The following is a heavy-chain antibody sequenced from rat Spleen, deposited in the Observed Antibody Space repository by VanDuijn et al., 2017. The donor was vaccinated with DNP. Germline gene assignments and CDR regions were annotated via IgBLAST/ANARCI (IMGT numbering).Heavy chain of an antibody. D-gene: IGHD1-4*01. CDR3: ARDLHFGYNYAFDY. J-gene: IGHJ2*01. Sequence: EVQLVESGGGFVQPGRSLKLSCAVSRFTFSDYDMAWVRQAPTKGLEWVASISYDGSSTYYRDSVKGRFTISRDNAKSTLYLQMDSLRSEDTAAYYCARDLHFGYNYAFDYWGQGVMVSVSS. V-gene: IGHV5-7*01. CDR1: RFTFSDYD. CDR2: ISYDGSST.